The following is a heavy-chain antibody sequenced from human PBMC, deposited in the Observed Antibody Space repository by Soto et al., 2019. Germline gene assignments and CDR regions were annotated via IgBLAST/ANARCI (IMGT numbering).Heavy chain of an antibody. Sequence: GASVKVSCKASGGTFSSYASIWVRQAPGQGLEWIGGIIPIFGTANYAQKFQGRVTITADESTSTAYMELSSLRSEDTAVYYCARVGADGGRAYYDSSGRDYWGQGTLVTVSS. V-gene: IGHV1-69*13. CDR3: ARVGADGGRAYYDSSGRDY. D-gene: IGHD3-22*01. CDR1: GGTFSSYA. J-gene: IGHJ4*02. CDR2: IIPIFGTA.